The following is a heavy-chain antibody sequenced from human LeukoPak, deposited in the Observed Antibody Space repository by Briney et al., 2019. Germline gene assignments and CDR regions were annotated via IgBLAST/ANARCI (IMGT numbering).Heavy chain of an antibody. J-gene: IGHJ4*02. CDR2: IKQDGSEK. V-gene: IGHV3-7*01. CDR1: GFIFKKYW. CDR3: ARDRGFEYDDTGSFDY. D-gene: IGHD3-10*01. Sequence: GGSLRLSCAASGFIFKKYWMNWVRQAPGKGLEWVANIKQDGSEKYYVDSVKGRFTISRDNPENSLYLQMNSLRAEDTAVYYCARDRGFEYDDTGSFDYWGQGTLVTVSS.